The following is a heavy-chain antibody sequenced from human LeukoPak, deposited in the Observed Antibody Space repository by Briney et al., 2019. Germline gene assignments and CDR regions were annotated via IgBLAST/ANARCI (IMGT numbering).Heavy chain of an antibody. J-gene: IGHJ3*02. V-gene: IGHV4-39*07. CDR3: ARDWVREEGATISAFDI. CDR2: IYYSGST. CDR1: GGSINSSSYY. Sequence: SETLSLTCTVSGGSINSSSYYWGWIRQPAGKGLEWIGSIYYSGSTYYNPSLKSRVTISVDTSKNQFSLKLSSVTAADTAVYYCARDWVREEGATISAFDIWGQGTMVTVSS. D-gene: IGHD1-26*01.